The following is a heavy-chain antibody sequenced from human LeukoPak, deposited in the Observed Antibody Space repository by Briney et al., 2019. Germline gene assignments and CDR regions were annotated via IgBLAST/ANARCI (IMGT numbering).Heavy chain of an antibody. J-gene: IGHJ3*01. CDR3: ARDDEHPYDTKVLDAYDV. CDR2: IRPNDGVT. Sequence: ASVKVSCKTSGYTFTGYHINWVRQAPGQGPEWVGWIRPNDGVTKYSQNLQGRVTMSRDTSISTTYLELSSLTSDDTATYYCARDDEHPYDTKVLDAYDVWGQGTMVTVSS. CDR1: GYTFTGYH. D-gene: IGHD3-22*01. V-gene: IGHV1-2*02.